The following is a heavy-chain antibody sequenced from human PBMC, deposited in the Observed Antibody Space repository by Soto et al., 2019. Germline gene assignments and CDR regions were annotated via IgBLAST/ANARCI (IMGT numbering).Heavy chain of an antibody. CDR1: GLTFSSYA. Sequence: GGSLRLSCAASGLTFSSYAMHWVRQAPGKGLEWVAVISYDGSNKYYADSVKGRFTISRDNSKNTLYLQMNSLRAEDTAVYYCARDQTMVRGELYYFDYWGQGTLVTVSS. J-gene: IGHJ4*02. CDR2: ISYDGSNK. CDR3: ARDQTMVRGELYYFDY. D-gene: IGHD3-10*01. V-gene: IGHV3-30-3*01.